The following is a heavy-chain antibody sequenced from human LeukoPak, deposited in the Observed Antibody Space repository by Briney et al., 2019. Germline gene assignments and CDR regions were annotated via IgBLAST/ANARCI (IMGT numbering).Heavy chain of an antibody. D-gene: IGHD3-10*01. V-gene: IGHV3-30*02. CDR1: GFTFSSHG. CDR3: AKNIGGLDY. CDR2: IRYDGNKK. Sequence: SGGSLRLSCAASGFTFSSHGMHWVRQAPGKGLEWVAFIRYDGNKKYYADSVKGRFTISRDNSKNTLYLQMNSLRGEDTAVYYCAKNIGGLDYWGQGTLVTVSS. J-gene: IGHJ4*02.